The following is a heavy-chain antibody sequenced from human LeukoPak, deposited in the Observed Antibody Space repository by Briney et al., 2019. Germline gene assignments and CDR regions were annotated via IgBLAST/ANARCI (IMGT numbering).Heavy chain of an antibody. CDR1: GYTFTSYD. CDR3: VRAQYGSGSYYNWFDP. Sequence: GVSVKVSCKASGYTFTSYDINWVRQAPGQGLEWMGWISAYNGITNYAQKLQDRVTMTTDTSTSTAYMELSSLRSDDTAVYYCVRAQYGSGSYYNWFDPWGQGTLVTVSS. D-gene: IGHD3-10*01. J-gene: IGHJ5*02. V-gene: IGHV1-18*01. CDR2: ISAYNGIT.